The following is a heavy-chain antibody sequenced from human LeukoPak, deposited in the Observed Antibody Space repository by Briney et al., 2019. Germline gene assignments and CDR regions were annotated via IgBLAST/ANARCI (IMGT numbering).Heavy chain of an antibody. CDR1: GGSISSSNYY. Sequence: PSETLSLTCTVSGGSISSSNYYWGWIRQPPGKGLEWIGSIYYSGSTYYNPSLKSRVTISVDTSKNQFSLKLSSVTAADTAVYYCARIGVGYYYGSGSDFVHYWGQGTLVTVSS. V-gene: IGHV4-39*07. J-gene: IGHJ4*02. CDR3: ARIGVGYYYGSGSDFVHY. CDR2: IYYSGST. D-gene: IGHD3-10*01.